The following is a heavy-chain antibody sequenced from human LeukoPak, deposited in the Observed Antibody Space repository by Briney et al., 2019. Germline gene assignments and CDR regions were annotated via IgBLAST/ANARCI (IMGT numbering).Heavy chain of an antibody. CDR1: GYTFTGYY. CDR3: ASLGYCSGGSCYSLRAFDI. Sequence: GASVKVSCKASGYTFTGYYMHWVRQAPGQGLEWMGRINPNSGGTNYAQKFQGRVTMTRDTSIITAYMELSRLRSDDTAVYYCASLGYCSGGSCYSLRAFDIWGQGTMVTVSS. J-gene: IGHJ3*02. V-gene: IGHV1-2*06. D-gene: IGHD2-15*01. CDR2: INPNSGGT.